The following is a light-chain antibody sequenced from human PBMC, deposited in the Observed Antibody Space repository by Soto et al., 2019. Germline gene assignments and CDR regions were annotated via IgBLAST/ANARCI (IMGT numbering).Light chain of an antibody. CDR1: QSVSSSY. CDR2: GAS. V-gene: IGKV3-20*01. J-gene: IGKJ1*01. Sequence: EIVLTQSPGTLSLSPGERATLSCRASQSVSSSYLAWYQQKPGQAPRLLISGASGRATGIPVRFSSGGSETDFTLKISRLEPEDFEVYYCQHYGTSWWTFGQGTKVDIK. CDR3: QHYGTSWWT.